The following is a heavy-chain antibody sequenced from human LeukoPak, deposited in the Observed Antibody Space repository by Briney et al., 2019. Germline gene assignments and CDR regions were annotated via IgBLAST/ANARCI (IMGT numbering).Heavy chain of an antibody. CDR1: GDSVSSNSAA. J-gene: IGHJ6*02. D-gene: IGHD3-22*01. V-gene: IGHV6-1*01. CDR2: TYYRSKWYN. Sequence: SQTLSLTCAISGDSVSSNSAAWNWIRQSPSRGLEWLGRTYYRSKWYNDYAVSVKSRITINPDTSKNQFSLQLNSVTPEDTAVYYCVRDGEGYYYDSSGYYYYYYYGMDVWGQGTTVTVSS. CDR3: VRDGEGYYYDSSGYYYYYYYGMDV.